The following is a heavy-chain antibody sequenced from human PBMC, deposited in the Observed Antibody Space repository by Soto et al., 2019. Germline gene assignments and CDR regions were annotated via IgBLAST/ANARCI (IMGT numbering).Heavy chain of an antibody. CDR1: GFTFSDYA. Sequence: GGSLRLSCAPSGFTFSDYAMSWVRQAPGKGLEWVSTISGGGFDTHYAGSVKGRFTISRDNVKDTLYIQMSSLRAEDTAVHYCAKDAGGQVVAATPDYWGQGTLVTVSS. V-gene: IGHV3-23*01. D-gene: IGHD2-15*01. CDR3: AKDAGGQVVAATPDY. CDR2: ISGGGFDT. J-gene: IGHJ4*02.